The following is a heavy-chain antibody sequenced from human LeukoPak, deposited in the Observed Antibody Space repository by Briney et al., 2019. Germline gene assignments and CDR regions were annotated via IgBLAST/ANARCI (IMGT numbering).Heavy chain of an antibody. V-gene: IGHV3-21*01. J-gene: IGHJ4*02. D-gene: IGHD2-15*01. CDR3: ARDPSRYCSGGSCYADY. CDR2: ISSSSSYI. Sequence: GGSLRLXCAASGFTFSSYSMNWVRQAPGKGLEWVSSISSSSSYIYYADSVKGRFTISRDNAKNSLYLQMNSLRAEDTAVYYCARDPSRYCSGGSCYADYWGQGTLVTVSS. CDR1: GFTFSSYS.